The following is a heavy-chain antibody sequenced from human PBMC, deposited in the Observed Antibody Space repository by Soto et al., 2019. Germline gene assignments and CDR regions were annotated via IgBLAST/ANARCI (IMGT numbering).Heavy chain of an antibody. D-gene: IGHD1-20*01. J-gene: IGHJ6*02. CDR3: ARSIRGPRRFNGMDV. CDR2: IERDDDDK. CDR1: GFSLTSPGMC. Sequence: DSRPTLVNPTETLTLTCTFSGFSLTSPGMCVSWIRQPPGKALEWLALIERDDDDKYYSTSLKTRLTISKDTRKNQVVLTMANMEPADTGTYYCARSIRGPRRFNGMDVWGQGTTVPVSS. V-gene: IGHV2-70*13.